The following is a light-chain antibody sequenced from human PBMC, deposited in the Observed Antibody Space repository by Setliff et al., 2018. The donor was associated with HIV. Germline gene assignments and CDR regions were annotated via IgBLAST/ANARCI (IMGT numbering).Light chain of an antibody. J-gene: IGLJ1*01. V-gene: IGLV2-14*01. CDR3: SSYTTSSTKNV. CDR1: SNDVGGYNY. Sequence: QSVLTQPASVSGSPGQSITISCTGTSNDVGGYNYVCWYQQHPGKAPKLMIYEVTNRPSGVSYRFSGSKSGNTASLTISGLQAEDEADYYCSSYTTSSTKNVFGTGTKVTVL. CDR2: EVT.